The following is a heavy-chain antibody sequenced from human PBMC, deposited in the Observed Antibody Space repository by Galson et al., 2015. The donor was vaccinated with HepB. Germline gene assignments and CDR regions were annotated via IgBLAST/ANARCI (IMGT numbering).Heavy chain of an antibody. V-gene: IGHV4-39*01. CDR2: IYYGGSGTT. CDR1: GGSIVSSSHY. J-gene: IGHJ4*02. Sequence: SETLSLTCTVSGGSIVSSSHYWGWIRQPPGKGLEWIGRIYYGGSGTTLYNPSLKSRVTISVDPSKNQFSLEVRSVTAADTAVYYCARPRYCSSATCTAAFDYWGQGTLVTVSS. CDR3: ARPRYCSSATCTAAFDY. D-gene: IGHD2-2*01.